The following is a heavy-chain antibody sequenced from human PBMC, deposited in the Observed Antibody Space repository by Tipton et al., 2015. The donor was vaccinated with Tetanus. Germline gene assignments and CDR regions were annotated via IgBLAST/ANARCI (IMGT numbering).Heavy chain of an antibody. CDR1: GFMFGNYR. CDR2: ITTNSYI. CDR3: ASGSTLDF. Sequence: GSLRLSCAVSGFMFGNYRMNWVRQAPGEGLEWVASITTNSYIYYADSVKGRFTISRDNTKNSLFLQMNSLRAGDTAVYYCASGSTLDFWGQGTLVTVSS. D-gene: IGHD6-25*01. V-gene: IGHV3-69-1*02. J-gene: IGHJ4*02.